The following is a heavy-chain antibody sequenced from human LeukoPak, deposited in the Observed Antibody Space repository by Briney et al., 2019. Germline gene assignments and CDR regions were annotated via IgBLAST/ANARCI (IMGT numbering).Heavy chain of an antibody. CDR1: GYSISSGYY. D-gene: IGHD2-15*01. Sequence: SETLSLTCAVSGYSISSGYYWGWIRQPPGKGLEWIGSIYHSGSTYYNPSLKSRVTISVDTSKNQFSLKLSSVTAADTAVYYCARQSGRMEADRFDPWGQGTLVTVSS. V-gene: IGHV4-38-2*01. CDR2: IYHSGST. CDR3: ARQSGRMEADRFDP. J-gene: IGHJ5*02.